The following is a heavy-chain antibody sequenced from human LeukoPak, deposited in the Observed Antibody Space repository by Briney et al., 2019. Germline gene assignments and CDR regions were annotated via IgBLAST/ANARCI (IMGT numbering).Heavy chain of an antibody. D-gene: IGHD5-24*01. CDR2: IRYDGGNK. CDR1: GYSFSDNG. Sequence: SCKASGYSFSDNGLNWVRQAPGKGLEWVAFIRYDGGNKYYADSVKGRFTISRDNSKNTLYLQMNSLRPEDTAVYYCAKDGPRRDGYNDHWGQGTLVTVSS. V-gene: IGHV3-30*02. J-gene: IGHJ4*02. CDR3: AKDGPRRDGYNDH.